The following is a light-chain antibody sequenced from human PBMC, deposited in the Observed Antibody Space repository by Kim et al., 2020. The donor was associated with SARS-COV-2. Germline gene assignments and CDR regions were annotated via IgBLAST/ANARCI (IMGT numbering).Light chain of an antibody. CDR3: LQHNTYPIT. J-gene: IGKJ5*01. CDR1: QDIRND. CDR2: GAS. V-gene: IGKV1-17*01. Sequence: GDRDTSTCRASQDIRNDLGWYQQNPGRAPKRLIYGASSLQSGVPSRCSGSGYGTEFTLTISSLQPEDFATYFCLQHNTYPITFGQGTRLEIK.